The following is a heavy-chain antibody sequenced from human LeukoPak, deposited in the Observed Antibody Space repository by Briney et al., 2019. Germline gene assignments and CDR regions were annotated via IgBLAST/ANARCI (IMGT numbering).Heavy chain of an antibody. CDR1: GGSISSYY. D-gene: IGHD5-18*01. J-gene: IGHJ4*02. CDR3: ARDGDTAYDY. CDR2: IYYSGST. V-gene: IGHV4-59*12. Sequence: SETLSLTCTVSGGSISSYYWSWIRQPPGKGLEWIEYIYYSGSTNYNPSLKSRVTISVDTSKNQFSLKLSSVTAADTAVYYCARDGDTAYDYWGQGTLVTVSS.